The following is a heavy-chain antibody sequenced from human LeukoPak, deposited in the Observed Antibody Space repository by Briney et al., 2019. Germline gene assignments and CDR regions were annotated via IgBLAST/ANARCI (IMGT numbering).Heavy chain of an antibody. CDR1: GYTFTSYD. D-gene: IGHD6-13*01. V-gene: IGHV1-8*01. CDR2: MNPNSGNT. J-gene: IGHJ6*03. CDR3: ARYSSSWYEESYYYYMDV. Sequence: GASVKVSCKASGYTFTSYDINWVRQATGQGLEWMGWMNPNSGNTSYAQKFQGRVTMTRNTSISTAYMELSSLRSEDTAVYYCARYSSSWYEESYYYYMDVWGKGITVTVSS.